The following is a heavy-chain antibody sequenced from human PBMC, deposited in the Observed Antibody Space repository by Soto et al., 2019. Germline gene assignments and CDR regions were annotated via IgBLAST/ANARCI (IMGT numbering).Heavy chain of an antibody. CDR2: IFSNDAK. CDR3: ARIRGWGWLGPNDY. V-gene: IGHV2-26*01. CDR1: GFSLSNARMS. Sequence: SGPTLVNTAETLTLTCTVSGFSLSNARMSVSWIRQPPGKALEWLAHIFSNDAKSYSASLKNRLTISKDTSKSQVVLTMTKMDPVDTATYYCARIRGWGWLGPNDYWGQGTLVTVSS. J-gene: IGHJ4*02. D-gene: IGHD3-10*01.